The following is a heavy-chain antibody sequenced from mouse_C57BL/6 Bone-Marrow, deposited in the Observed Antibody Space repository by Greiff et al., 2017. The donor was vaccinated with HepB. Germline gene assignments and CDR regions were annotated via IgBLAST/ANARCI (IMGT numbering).Heavy chain of an antibody. CDR1: GFTFSSYA. D-gene: IGHD2-4*01. CDR3: ARDRHDYDGSWFAY. Sequence: EVKLVESGGGLVKPGGSLKLSCAASGFTFSSYAMSWVRQTPEKRLEWVATISDGGSYTYYPDNVKGRFTISRDNAKNNLYLQMSHLKSEDTAMYCCARDRHDYDGSWFAYWGQGTLVTVSA. V-gene: IGHV5-4*01. CDR2: ISDGGSYT. J-gene: IGHJ3*01.